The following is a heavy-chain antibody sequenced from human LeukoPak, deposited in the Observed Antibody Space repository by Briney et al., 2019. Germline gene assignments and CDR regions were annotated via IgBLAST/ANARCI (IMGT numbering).Heavy chain of an antibody. Sequence: SETLSLTCTVSGGSISSHYWNWIRQPPGKGLEWIGEINHGGITNYNPSLKTRVTISVDTSENQFSLKLSSVTAADTAVYYCARTPYYYYYYMDVWGKGTTVTVSS. J-gene: IGHJ6*03. D-gene: IGHD2-15*01. CDR3: ARTPYYYYYYMDV. CDR1: GGSISSHY. V-gene: IGHV4-34*01. CDR2: INHGGIT.